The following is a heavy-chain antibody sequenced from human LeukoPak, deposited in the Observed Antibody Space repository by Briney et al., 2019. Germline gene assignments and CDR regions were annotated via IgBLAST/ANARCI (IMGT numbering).Heavy chain of an antibody. CDR1: GFTFSDSS. CDR3: AKPLTRPNQDIVVVPAAFDY. D-gene: IGHD2-2*01. CDR2: IRSKANSYAT. V-gene: IGHV3-73*01. Sequence: GGSLKLSCAASGFTFSDSSVHWVRQASGKGLEWVGRIRSKANSYATAYAASVKGRFTVSRDDSQNTAYLQMNSLRAEDTAVYYCAKPLTRPNQDIVVVPAAFDYWGQGTLVTVSS. J-gene: IGHJ4*02.